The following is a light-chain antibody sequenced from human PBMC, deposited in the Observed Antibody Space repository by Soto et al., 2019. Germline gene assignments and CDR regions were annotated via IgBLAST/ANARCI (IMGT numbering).Light chain of an antibody. CDR1: DSFVYSSNHQNY. CDR2: WAS. J-gene: IGKJ4*01. V-gene: IGKV4-1*01. Sequence: DIVMTQSPDSLAVSLGERATINCESSDSFVYSSNHQNYLAWYQQKPGQTPQLLIYWASTRESGVPDRFSGSGSGTDFTLTISSLQAEDVAVYYCQQYYTTPLTFGGGTKVDIK. CDR3: QQYYTTPLT.